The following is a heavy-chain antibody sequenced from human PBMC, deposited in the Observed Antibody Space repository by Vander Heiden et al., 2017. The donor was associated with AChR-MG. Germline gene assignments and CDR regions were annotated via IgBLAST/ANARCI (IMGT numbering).Heavy chain of an antibody. V-gene: IGHV1-69*06. CDR3: ARSLGGATVYYYYYGMDV. J-gene: IGHJ6*02. D-gene: IGHD3-16*02. CDR2: IIPIFGTA. Sequence: QVQLVQSGAEVKTPGSSVKVSCKASGGRFSSYAIRWVRQARGQGLGWMGGIIPIFGTANYAQKFQGRVTITADKSTSTAYMELSSLRSEDTAVYYCARSLGGATVYYYYYGMDVWGQGTTVTVSS. CDR1: GGRFSSYA.